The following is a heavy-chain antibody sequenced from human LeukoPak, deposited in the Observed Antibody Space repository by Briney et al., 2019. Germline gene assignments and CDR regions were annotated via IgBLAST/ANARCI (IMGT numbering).Heavy chain of an antibody. Sequence: ASVKVSCKASGYTFTGYYVHWVRQAPGQGLEWMGWISAYNGNTNYAQKLQGRVTMTTDTSTSTAYMELRSLRSDDTAVYYCARDEPTTYNYWGQGTLVTVSS. CDR2: ISAYNGNT. D-gene: IGHD1-1*01. J-gene: IGHJ4*02. V-gene: IGHV1-18*04. CDR1: GYTFTGYY. CDR3: ARDEPTTYNY.